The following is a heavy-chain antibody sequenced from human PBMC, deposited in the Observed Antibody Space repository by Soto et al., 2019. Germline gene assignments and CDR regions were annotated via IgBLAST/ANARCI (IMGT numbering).Heavy chain of an antibody. CDR1: GFTFSSYA. J-gene: IGHJ3*02. V-gene: IGHV3-23*01. CDR2: ISGSGGST. CDR3: ANDIVVVPAAYDAFDI. D-gene: IGHD2-2*01. Sequence: EVQLLESGGGLVQPGGSLRLSCAASGFTFSSYAMSWVRQAPGKGLEWVSAISGSGGSTYYADSVKGRFTISRDNSKNTLYLQMNSLRAEDTAVYYCANDIVVVPAAYDAFDIWGQGTMVTVSS.